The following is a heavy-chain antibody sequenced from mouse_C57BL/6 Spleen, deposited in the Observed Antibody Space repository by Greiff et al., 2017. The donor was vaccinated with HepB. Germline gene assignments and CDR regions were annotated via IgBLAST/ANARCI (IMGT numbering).Heavy chain of an antibody. V-gene: IGHV1-66*01. D-gene: IGHD4-1*01. J-gene: IGHJ3*01. CDR1: GYSFTSYY. Sequence: VKLQESGPELVKPGASVKISCKASGYSFTSYYIHWVKQRPGQGLEWIGWIYPGSGNTKYNEKFKGKATLTADTSSSTAYMQLSSLTSEDSAVYYCAREGANWVFAYWGQGTLVTVSA. CDR3: AREGANWVFAY. CDR2: IYPGSGNT.